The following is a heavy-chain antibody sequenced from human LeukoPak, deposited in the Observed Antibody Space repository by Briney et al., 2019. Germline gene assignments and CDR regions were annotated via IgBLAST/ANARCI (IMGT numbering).Heavy chain of an antibody. CDR3: ATVSLRFLEWLTSFDP. Sequence: ASVNVSCKVSGYTLTELSMHWVRQAPGKGLEWMGGFDPEDGETIYAQKFQGRVTMTEDTSTDTAYMELSSLRSEDTAVYYCATVSLRFLEWLTSFDPWGQGTLVTVSS. CDR2: FDPEDGET. J-gene: IGHJ5*02. CDR1: GYTLTELS. D-gene: IGHD3-3*01. V-gene: IGHV1-24*01.